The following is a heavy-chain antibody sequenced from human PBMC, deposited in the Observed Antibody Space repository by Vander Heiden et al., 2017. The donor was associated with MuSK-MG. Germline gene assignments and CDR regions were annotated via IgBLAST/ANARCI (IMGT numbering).Heavy chain of an antibody. CDR2: IYYGGST. CDR3: ARHVHYDPLTGYYSYYFDY. CDR1: GPISSGDSY. Sequence: QLQLQESGPGLVKPSATLSLTCTVSGPISSGDSYWGWIRQPPGKGLAWIGSIYYGGSTFYNSSLKSRVAMSVDTSKNQFSLKLSSVTAADTAVYYCARHVHYDPLTGYYSYYFDYWGQGTLVTVSS. J-gene: IGHJ4*02. V-gene: IGHV4-39*01. D-gene: IGHD3-9*01.